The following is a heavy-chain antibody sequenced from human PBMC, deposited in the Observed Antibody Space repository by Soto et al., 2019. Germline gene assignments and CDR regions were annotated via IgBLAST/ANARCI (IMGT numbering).Heavy chain of an antibody. CDR2: IYHSGSS. J-gene: IGHJ5*02. V-gene: IGHV4-4*02. CDR1: GDSITSDKW. D-gene: IGHD2-15*01. CDR3: ARGEAYCSGGTCYYRFDP. Sequence: PSETLSLTCAVSGDSITSDKWWSWIRQPPGKGLQWIGEIYHSGSSKYNPSLKSRVIISVDKSKNQFSLNLSSVTAADTAMYYCARGEAYCSGGTCYYRFDPWGQGTLVTVSS.